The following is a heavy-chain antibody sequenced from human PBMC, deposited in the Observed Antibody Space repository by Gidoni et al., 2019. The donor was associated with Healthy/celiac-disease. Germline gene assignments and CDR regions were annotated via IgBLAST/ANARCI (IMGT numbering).Heavy chain of an antibody. V-gene: IGHV3-30*04. CDR3: AQKIAAAG. CDR2: ISYEGRNK. Sequence: QVHVVGSGGGVVKPGRSLRISSSDSGFTFSSYAMHWVRQAPGKGLEWVAVISYEGRNKYYADSVKGRFTISRDNAKNTLYLQMNSLRAEDTAVYYCAQKIAAAGWGQGTLVTVSS. D-gene: IGHD6-13*01. J-gene: IGHJ1*01. CDR1: GFTFSSYA.